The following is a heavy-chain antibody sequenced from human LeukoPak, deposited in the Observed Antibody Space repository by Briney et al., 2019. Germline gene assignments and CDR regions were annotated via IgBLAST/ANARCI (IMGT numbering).Heavy chain of an antibody. CDR1: GVTFSSYA. CDR2: ISGSGGST. CDR3: AKGEDYYDSSGYYQLDP. J-gene: IGHJ5*02. D-gene: IGHD3-22*01. Sequence: GGSLRLSCAASGVTFSSYAMSWVRQAPGKGLEWVSAISGSGGSTYYADSVKGRFTISRDNSKNTLYLQMNSLRAEDTAVYYCAKGEDYYDSSGYYQLDPWGQGTLVTVSS. V-gene: IGHV3-23*01.